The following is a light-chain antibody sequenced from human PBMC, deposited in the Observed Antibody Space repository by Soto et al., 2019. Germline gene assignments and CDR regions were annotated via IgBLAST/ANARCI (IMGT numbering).Light chain of an antibody. CDR3: QQRNNWPPEIT. Sequence: EIVLPKSPATLSLSPGASAPLSCRARQSISIYLAWYQQNPGQAPRLLIYDASNKATGIPARFSGSGSGTDFTLTISSLEPEDFAVYYCQQRNNWPPEITFGQGTRLEIK. J-gene: IGKJ5*01. CDR1: QSISIY. V-gene: IGKV3-11*01. CDR2: DAS.